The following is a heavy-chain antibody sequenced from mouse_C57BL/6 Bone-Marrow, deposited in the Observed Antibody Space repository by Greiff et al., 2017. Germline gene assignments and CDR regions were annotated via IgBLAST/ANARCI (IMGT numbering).Heavy chain of an antibody. CDR3: ERDDDYRVYDWERDD. CDR2: IYPRSGNT. CDR1: GYNFTSYG. D-gene: IGHD2-3*01. J-gene: IGHJ4*01. Sequence: VKLVESGAELARPGASVKLSCKASGYNFTSYGLSWVKQRTGQGLEWIGEIYPRSGNTYYNEKFKGKDTLTADKSSSTAYMELRSLTSEDTAVYFGERDDDYRVYDWERDDWGQGTSVTVSS. V-gene: IGHV1-81*01.